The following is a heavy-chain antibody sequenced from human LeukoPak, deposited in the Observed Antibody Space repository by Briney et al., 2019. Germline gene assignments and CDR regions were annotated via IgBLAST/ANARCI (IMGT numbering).Heavy chain of an antibody. CDR1: GGSLSGYY. CDR2: INHSGVP. Sequence: PSETLSLTCAVYGGSLSGYYWSWIRQPPEKGLEWIGEINHSGVPTYNPSLKSRVTISVVTSKNQSSLKLSSVTAADTAVYYCARLVHYYDSSGLLVYYFDYWGRGTLVTVSS. J-gene: IGHJ4*02. V-gene: IGHV4-34*01. D-gene: IGHD3-22*01. CDR3: ARLVHYYDSSGLLVYYFDY.